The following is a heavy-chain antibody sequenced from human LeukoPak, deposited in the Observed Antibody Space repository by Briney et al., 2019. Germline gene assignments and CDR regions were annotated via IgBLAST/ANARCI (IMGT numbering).Heavy chain of an antibody. CDR3: ARWGYGSGDSRGFDP. V-gene: IGHV4-34*01. CDR1: GGSFSDYS. J-gene: IGHJ5*02. D-gene: IGHD3-10*01. Sequence: PSETLSLTCAVYGGSFSDYSWTWIRQPPGKGPEWIGEINRDGNTKYNPSLKSRVTISIDTSMNQFSLKLRSVAAADTAVYYCARWGYGSGDSRGFDPWGQGIRVTVSS. CDR2: INRDGNT.